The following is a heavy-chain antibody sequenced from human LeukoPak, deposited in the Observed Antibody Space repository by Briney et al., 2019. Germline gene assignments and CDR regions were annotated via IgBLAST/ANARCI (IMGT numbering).Heavy chain of an antibody. V-gene: IGHV1-69*05. CDR2: IIPIFGTA. Sequence: ASVKVSCKASGGTFSSYAISWVRQAPGQGLEWMGGIIPIFGTANYAQKFQGRVTMTRDTSTSTVYMELSSLRSEDTAVYYCAGSGSYSDYWGQGTLVTVSS. CDR1: GGTFSSYA. D-gene: IGHD1-26*01. CDR3: AGSGSYSDY. J-gene: IGHJ4*02.